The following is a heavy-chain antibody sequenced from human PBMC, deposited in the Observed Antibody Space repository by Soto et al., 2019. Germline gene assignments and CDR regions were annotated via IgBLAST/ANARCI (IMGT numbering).Heavy chain of an antibody. CDR1: GGSMTSGDQY. D-gene: IGHD2-15*01. Sequence: LSLTCTVTGGSMTSGDQYWTWIRHRPGEGLEWFGYINHRGSLYYNPSLKSRVSMSVDTSKNQFSLKLSSVTAADTAVYYCASEGDMATGDYWGQGTLVTVSS. V-gene: IGHV4-30-4*08. CDR2: INHRGSL. CDR3: ASEGDMATGDY. J-gene: IGHJ4*02.